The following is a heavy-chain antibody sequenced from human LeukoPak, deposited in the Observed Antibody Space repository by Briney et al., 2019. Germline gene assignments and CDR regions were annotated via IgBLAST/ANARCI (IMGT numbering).Heavy chain of an antibody. D-gene: IGHD2-2*01. CDR3: ARPYRTSWSSGWYFDL. CDR1: GFTSSSYS. CDR2: ISYDGSNQ. V-gene: IGHV3-30-3*01. J-gene: IGHJ2*01. Sequence: GKSLRLSCAASGFTSSSYSMHWVRQAPGKGLEWLAIISYDGSNQYYGDSVKGRFTISRDNSKNTLYLQLSSLRPEDTAVYYRARPYRTSWSSGWYFDLWGRGTLVSVSS.